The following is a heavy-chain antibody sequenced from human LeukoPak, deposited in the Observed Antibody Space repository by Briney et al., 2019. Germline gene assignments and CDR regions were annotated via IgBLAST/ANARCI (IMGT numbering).Heavy chain of an antibody. J-gene: IGHJ6*02. V-gene: IGHV6-1*01. CDR3: ARDRFGIAVAGTGVYYYYGMDV. Sequence: SQTISLTCAISGDSFSSNSAAWNRIRQSPSRGLEWLGRTYYRSKWYNDYAVSVKSRITINQDTSKNPFSLQLNSVTPEDTAVYYCARDRFGIAVAGTGVYYYYGMDVWGQGTTVTVSS. D-gene: IGHD6-19*01. CDR2: TYYRSKWYN. CDR1: GDSFSSNSAA.